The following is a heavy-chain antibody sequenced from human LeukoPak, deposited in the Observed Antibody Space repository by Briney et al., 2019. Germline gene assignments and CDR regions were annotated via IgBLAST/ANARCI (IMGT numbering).Heavy chain of an antibody. V-gene: IGHV1-24*01. Sequence: ASVKVSCKVSGYTLTELSMHWVRQAPGKGLEWMGGFDPEDGETIYAQKFQGRVTMTEDTSTDTAYVELSSLRSEDTAVYYCATGPQDSSGLYRPAEYFQHWGQGTLVTVSS. CDR1: GYTLTELS. CDR2: FDPEDGET. J-gene: IGHJ1*01. D-gene: IGHD3-22*01. CDR3: ATGPQDSSGLYRPAEYFQH.